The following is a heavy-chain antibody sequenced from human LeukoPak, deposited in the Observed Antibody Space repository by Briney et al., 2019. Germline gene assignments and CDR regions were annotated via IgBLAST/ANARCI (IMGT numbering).Heavy chain of an antibody. CDR2: ISSSGDTI. Sequence: GSLRLSCAASGFTFSSYEMNWVRQAPGKGLEWVSYISSSGDTIYYADSVKGRFTISRDNAKNSLYLQMNSLRAEDTALYYCARAPPPDSSGYYYSPEYFQHWGQGTLVTVSS. CDR3: ARAPPPDSSGYYYSPEYFQH. V-gene: IGHV3-48*03. D-gene: IGHD3-22*01. CDR1: GFTFSSYE. J-gene: IGHJ1*01.